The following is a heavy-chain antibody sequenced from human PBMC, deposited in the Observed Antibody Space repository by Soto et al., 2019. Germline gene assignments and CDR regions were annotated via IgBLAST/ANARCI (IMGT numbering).Heavy chain of an antibody. V-gene: IGHV3-23*01. CDR3: AKGHYDSSGYYYGAQDYYFDY. J-gene: IGHJ4*02. D-gene: IGHD3-22*01. CDR2: ISGSGGST. CDR1: GFTFSSYA. Sequence: GGSLRLSCAASGFTFSSYAMSWVRQAPGKGLEWVSAISGSGGSTYYADSVKGRFTISRDNSKNTLYLQMNSLRAEDTAVYYCAKGHYDSSGYYYGAQDYYFDYWGQGTLVTVSS.